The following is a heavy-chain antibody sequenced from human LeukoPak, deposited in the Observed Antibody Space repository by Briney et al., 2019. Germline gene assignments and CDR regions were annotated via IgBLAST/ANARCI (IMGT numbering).Heavy chain of an antibody. CDR1: GFTFSSYG. Sequence: GRSLRLSCAASGFTFSSYGMHWVRQAPGKGLEWVAVIWYDGSNKYYADSVKGRFTISRDNSKNTLYLQMNSLRAEDTAVYYCARDRYSSSWYFLEYFQHWGQGTLVTVSS. CDR2: IWYDGSNK. CDR3: ARDRYSSSWYFLEYFQH. D-gene: IGHD6-13*01. V-gene: IGHV3-33*01. J-gene: IGHJ1*01.